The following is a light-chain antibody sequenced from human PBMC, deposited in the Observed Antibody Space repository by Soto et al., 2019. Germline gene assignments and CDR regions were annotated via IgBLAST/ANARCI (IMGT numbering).Light chain of an antibody. CDR2: EVS. J-gene: IGLJ3*02. V-gene: IGLV2-14*01. Sequence: QSALTQPASVSGSPGQSITISCAGTSSDVGGYNYVSWYQQHPGKAPKLMIYEVSNRPSGVSNRFSGSKSENTDSLTISGLQAEDEADYYCSSYTSSSTPWVFGGGTKLTVL. CDR1: SSDVGGYNY. CDR3: SSYTSSSTPWV.